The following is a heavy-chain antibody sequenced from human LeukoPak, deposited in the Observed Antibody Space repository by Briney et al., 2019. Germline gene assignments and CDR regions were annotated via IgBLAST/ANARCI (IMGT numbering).Heavy chain of an antibody. CDR1: GFTFSSYG. Sequence: GGSLRLSCAASGFTFSSYGMHWVRQAPGKGLGWVAVISYDGSNKYYADSVKGRFTISRDNSKNTLYLQMNSLRAEDTAVYYCARGKSSSWSLDAFDIWGQGTMVTVSS. D-gene: IGHD6-13*01. CDR3: ARGKSSSWSLDAFDI. V-gene: IGHV3-30*03. CDR2: ISYDGSNK. J-gene: IGHJ3*02.